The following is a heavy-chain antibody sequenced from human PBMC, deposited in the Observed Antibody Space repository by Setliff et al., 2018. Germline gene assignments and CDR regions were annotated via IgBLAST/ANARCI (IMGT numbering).Heavy chain of an antibody. Sequence: SVKVSCKASGGTFSNYGVSWVRQAPGQGLEWMGGTIPLFGTTDYAQKFHGRVTIITDESTSTAYMELSSLTSDDTAGYYCAREGVDTRSSTDYRYYMDGWGQGTTVTVSS. J-gene: IGHJ6*03. V-gene: IGHV1-69*05. CDR3: AREGVDTRSSTDYRYYMDG. D-gene: IGHD5-18*01. CDR2: TIPLFGTT. CDR1: GGTFSNYG.